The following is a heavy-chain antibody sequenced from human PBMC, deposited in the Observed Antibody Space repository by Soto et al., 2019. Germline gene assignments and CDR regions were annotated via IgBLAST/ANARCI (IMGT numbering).Heavy chain of an antibody. J-gene: IGHJ6*02. CDR2: IVVGSGNT. V-gene: IGHV1-58*01. CDR1: GFTFTSSA. Sequence: ASVKVSCKASGFTFTSSAVQWVRQARGQRLEWIGWIVVGSGNTNYAQKFQERVTITKDMSTSTAYKKLSSLRSEDTAVYYCAAGLGEAYDFWSGYYYYYGMDVWGQGTTVTVSS. D-gene: IGHD3-3*01. CDR3: AAGLGEAYDFWSGYYYYYGMDV.